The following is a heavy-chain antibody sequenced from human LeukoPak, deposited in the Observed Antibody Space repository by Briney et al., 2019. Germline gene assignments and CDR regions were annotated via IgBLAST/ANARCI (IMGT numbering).Heavy chain of an antibody. CDR3: ARDGRFLADSLPDH. CDR2: INPGCGAT. CDR1: GYIFSDYY. J-gene: IGHJ4*02. D-gene: IGHD3-3*01. V-gene: IGHV1-2*02. Sequence: ASVKVSCKSSGYIFSDYYIHGVRQARAKGLQGMGWINPGCGATKDAREFQGRVTMTRDTSINTIYMDLSSLTSDDTAVYYCARDGRFLADSLPDHWGQGTLVIVSS.